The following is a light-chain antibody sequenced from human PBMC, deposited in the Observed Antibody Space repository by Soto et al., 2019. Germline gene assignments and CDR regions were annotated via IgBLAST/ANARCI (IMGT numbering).Light chain of an antibody. V-gene: IGKV3-20*01. Sequence: EIVLTQSPGTLSLSPGERATLSCRTSQSVSSSYLAWYQQKPGQAPRLLIYGASSRATGIPDRFSGSGSGTDFTLTISRLGPEDFAVYYCQQYGSSGTFGQGTKVEIK. J-gene: IGKJ1*01. CDR1: QSVSSSY. CDR3: QQYGSSGT. CDR2: GAS.